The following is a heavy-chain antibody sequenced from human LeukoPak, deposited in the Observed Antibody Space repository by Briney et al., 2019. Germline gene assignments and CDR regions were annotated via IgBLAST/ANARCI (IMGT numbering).Heavy chain of an antibody. CDR1: SGSISTSNYY. V-gene: IGHV4-39*07. D-gene: IGHD6-6*01. CDR2: IFYSGST. CDR3: ARATRAARHFDY. J-gene: IGHJ4*02. Sequence: SETLSLTCTVSSGSISTSNYYWGWVRQPPGKALEWIGNIFYSGSTYYSPSLKSRVTISVDTSKNQFSLKLSSVTAADTAVYYCARATRAARHFDYWGQGTLVTVSS.